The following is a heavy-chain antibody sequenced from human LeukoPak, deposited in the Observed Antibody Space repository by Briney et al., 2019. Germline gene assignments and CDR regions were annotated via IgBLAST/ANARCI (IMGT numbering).Heavy chain of an antibody. Sequence: ASVKVSCKASGYTFTSYDINWVRQATGQGLEWMGWMNPNSGNTGYAQKFQGRVTMTRNTSISTAYMELSSLRSEDTAVYYCARQGGYSYGFDYWGQGTLVTVSS. D-gene: IGHD5-18*01. CDR1: GYTFTSYD. CDR3: ARQGGYSYGFDY. J-gene: IGHJ4*02. V-gene: IGHV1-8*01. CDR2: MNPNSGNT.